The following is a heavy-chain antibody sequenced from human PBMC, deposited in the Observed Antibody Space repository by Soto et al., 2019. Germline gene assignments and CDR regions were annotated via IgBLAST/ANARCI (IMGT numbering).Heavy chain of an antibody. CDR3: ARKRRRLMRDIVATRYYYYMDV. Sequence: SEPLSLTWAVYDGTFSGYCWSWIRQPPGKGLEWIGEINHSGSTNYNPSLKSRVTISVDTSKNQFSLKLSSVTAADTAVYYCARKRRRLMRDIVATRYYYYMDVWGKGTTVTVSS. D-gene: IGHD5-12*01. V-gene: IGHV4-34*01. CDR2: INHSGST. CDR1: DGTFSGYC. J-gene: IGHJ6*03.